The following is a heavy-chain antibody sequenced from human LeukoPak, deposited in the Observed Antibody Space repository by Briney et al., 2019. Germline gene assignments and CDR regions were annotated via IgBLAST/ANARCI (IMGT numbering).Heavy chain of an antibody. CDR2: ISWNSGSI. CDR3: AKDISDNSSSWQFDY. J-gene: IGHJ4*02. V-gene: IGHV3-9*01. CDR1: GFTFDDYA. D-gene: IGHD6-13*01. Sequence: SGRSLRLSCAASGFTFDDYAMHWVRQAPGKGLEWVSGISWNSGSIGYADSVKGRFTISRDNAKNSLYLQMNSLRAEDTALYYCAKDISDNSSSWQFDYWGQGTLVTVSS.